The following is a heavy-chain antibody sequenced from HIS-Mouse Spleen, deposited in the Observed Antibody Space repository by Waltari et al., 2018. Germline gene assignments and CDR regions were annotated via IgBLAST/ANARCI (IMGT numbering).Heavy chain of an antibody. Sequence: QLQLQESGPGLVKPSETPSLTCTVSGGSISSRSYYWGWIRQPPGKGLEWIGSIYYSGRTYYNPSLKSRVTISVDTSKNQFSLKLSSVTAADTAVYYCAREIPYSSSWYDWYFDLWGRGTLVTVSS. D-gene: IGHD6-13*01. CDR1: GGSISSRSYY. CDR3: AREIPYSSSWYDWYFDL. V-gene: IGHV4-39*07. CDR2: IYYSGRT. J-gene: IGHJ2*01.